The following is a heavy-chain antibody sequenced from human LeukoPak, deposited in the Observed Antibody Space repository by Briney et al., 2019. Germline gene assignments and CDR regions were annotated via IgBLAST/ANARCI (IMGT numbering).Heavy chain of an antibody. V-gene: IGHV3-74*01. D-gene: IGHD2-15*01. CDR3: ARRYCSGGSCYSFRGDWFDP. CDR2: IQGDGSNT. CDR1: GFTFSKNW. Sequence: GGSLRLSCVASGFTFSKNWMHWVRQAPGKGLVWVSRIQGDGSNTNYADSVKGRFSISRDNSKNTLYLQMNSLRAEDTAVYYCARRYCSGGSCYSFRGDWFDPWGQGTLVTVSS. J-gene: IGHJ5*02.